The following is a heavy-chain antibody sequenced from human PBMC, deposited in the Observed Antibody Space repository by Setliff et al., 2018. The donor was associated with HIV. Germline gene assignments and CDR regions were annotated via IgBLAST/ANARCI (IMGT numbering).Heavy chain of an antibody. CDR3: ARAGVAAAGTAEYFQH. CDR2: ITPIFGTA. V-gene: IGHV1-69*13. CDR1: GGTFSSYA. Sequence: SVKVSCKASGGTFSSYAISWVRQAPGQGLEWMGGITPIFGTANYAQKFQGRVTITADESTSTAYMELSSLRSEDTAVYYCARAGVAAAGTAEYFQHWGQGTLVTVS. D-gene: IGHD6-13*01. J-gene: IGHJ1*01.